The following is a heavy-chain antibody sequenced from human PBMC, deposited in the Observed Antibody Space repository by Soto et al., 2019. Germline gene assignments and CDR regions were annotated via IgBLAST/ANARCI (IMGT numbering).Heavy chain of an antibody. V-gene: IGHV4-4*02. J-gene: IGHJ5*02. CDR3: ARVLRGWFDP. Sequence: LSLTCAVSGGSITSDNWWTWVRQPPGGGLEWIGEISHSGITNYKASLKSRVTMSVDKTKNDVSLKLTSVTAADTAVYYCARVLRGWFDPWGQGTPVTVSS. CDR1: GGSITSDNW. CDR2: ISHSGIT.